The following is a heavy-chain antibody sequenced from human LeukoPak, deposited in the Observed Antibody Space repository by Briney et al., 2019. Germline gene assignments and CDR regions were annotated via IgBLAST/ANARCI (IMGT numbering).Heavy chain of an antibody. J-gene: IGHJ6*02. V-gene: IGHV4-61*02. D-gene: IGHD5-12*01. CDR3: ARGPGLPSYGMDV. CDR1: GGSISSSSYY. Sequence: NASETLSLTCTVSGGSISSSSYYWSWIRQPAGKGLEWIGRIYTSGSTNYNPSLKSRVTISVDTSKNQFSLKLSSVTAADTAVYYCARGPGLPSYGMDVWGQGTTVTVSS. CDR2: IYTSGST.